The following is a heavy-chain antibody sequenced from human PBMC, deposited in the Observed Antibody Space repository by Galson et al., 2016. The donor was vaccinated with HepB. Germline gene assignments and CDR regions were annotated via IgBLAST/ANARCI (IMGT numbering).Heavy chain of an antibody. Sequence: SETLSLTCTVSGGSISSSDYYWGWIRQPPGRGLEWIGSIYYDGSTFHNPSPPSLKSRVTISLDTSKNQFSLKVNSVTAADTAVYFCARDRRFFRNDYWGQGTLVTVSS. CDR1: GGSISSSDYY. CDR3: ARDRRFFRNDY. CDR2: IYYDGST. J-gene: IGHJ4*02. V-gene: IGHV4-39*07. D-gene: IGHD3-3*01.